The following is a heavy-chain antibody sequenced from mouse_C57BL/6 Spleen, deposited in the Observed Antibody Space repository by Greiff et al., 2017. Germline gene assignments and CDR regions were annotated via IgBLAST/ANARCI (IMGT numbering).Heavy chain of an antibody. CDR1: GYTFTSYW. CDR3: AGGEGYGSRPLFAY. Sequence: VQLQQPGAELVMPGASVKLSCKASGYTFTSYWMHWVKQRPGQGLEWIGEIDPSDSYTNYNQKFKGKSTLTVDKSSSTAYMQLSSLTSEDSAVYYCAGGEGYGSRPLFAYWGQGTLVTVSA. CDR2: IDPSDSYT. J-gene: IGHJ3*01. V-gene: IGHV1-69*01. D-gene: IGHD1-1*01.